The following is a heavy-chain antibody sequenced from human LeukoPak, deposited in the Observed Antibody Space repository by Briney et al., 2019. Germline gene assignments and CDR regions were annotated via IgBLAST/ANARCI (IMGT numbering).Heavy chain of an antibody. CDR1: AFSFSNYN. V-gene: IGHV3-23*01. D-gene: IGHD1-26*01. J-gene: IGHJ3*02. Sequence: GGSLRLSCAASAFSFSNYNMSWVRQAPGKGLEWVSAISGSGGSTYYADSVKGRFTISRDNSKNTLYLQMNSLRAEDTAVYYCAKEMWGAFDIWGQGTMVTVSS. CDR2: ISGSGGST. CDR3: AKEMWGAFDI.